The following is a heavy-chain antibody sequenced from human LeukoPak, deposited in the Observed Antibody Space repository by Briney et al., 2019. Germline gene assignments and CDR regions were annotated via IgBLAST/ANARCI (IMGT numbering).Heavy chain of an antibody. CDR2: IIPIFGTA. D-gene: IGHD2-2*02. V-gene: IGHV1-69*13. Sequence: ASVKVSCKASGGTFSSYAISWVRQAPGQGLEWMGGIIPIFGTANYAQKFQGRVTITAGESTSTAYMELSSLRSEDTAVYYCARSHCSSTSCYIGFDYWGQGTLVTVSS. CDR1: GGTFSSYA. J-gene: IGHJ4*02. CDR3: ARSHCSSTSCYIGFDY.